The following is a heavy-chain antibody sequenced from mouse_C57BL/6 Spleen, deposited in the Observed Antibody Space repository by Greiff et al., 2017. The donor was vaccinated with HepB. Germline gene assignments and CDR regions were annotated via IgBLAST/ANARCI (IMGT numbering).Heavy chain of an antibody. D-gene: IGHD1-1*01. V-gene: IGHV1-69*01. CDR2: IDPSDSYT. J-gene: IGHJ1*03. Sequence: VQLQQPGAELVMPGASVKLSCKASGYTFTSYWMHWVKQRPGQGLEWIGEIDPSDSYTNYYQKFKGKSTLTVDKSSSTAYMQLSSLTSEDSAVYYCARSGLLRGYFDVWGTGTTVTVSS. CDR3: ARSGLLRGYFDV. CDR1: GYTFTSYW.